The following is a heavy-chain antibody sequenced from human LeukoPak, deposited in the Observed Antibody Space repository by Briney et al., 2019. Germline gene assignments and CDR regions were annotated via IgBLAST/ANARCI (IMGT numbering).Heavy chain of an antibody. J-gene: IGHJ6*03. V-gene: IGHV1-8*02. CDR3: ARGWVSSGYYYYMDV. D-gene: IGHD2/OR15-2a*01. Sequence: ASVKVSCKASGYPFTGYYMHWVRQGPGQGLEGMGWINPNSGNTGYAQKFQGRVTMTRNTPISTAYMELSSLRSEDTAVYYCARGWVSSGYYYYMDVWGKGTTVTISS. CDR2: INPNSGNT. CDR1: GYPFTGYY.